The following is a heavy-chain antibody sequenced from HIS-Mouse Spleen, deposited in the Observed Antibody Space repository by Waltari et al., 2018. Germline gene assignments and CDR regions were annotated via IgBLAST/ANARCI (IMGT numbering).Heavy chain of an antibody. CDR1: GGPISSSSYY. CDR3: AREIPYSSSWYDWYFDL. CDR2: IYYSGST. D-gene: IGHD6-13*01. Sequence: QLQLQESGPGLVKPSATLSLTCPVSGGPISSSSYYWGWILQPPGKGLEWSGSIYYSGSTYYNPSLKSRVTISVDTSKNQFSLKLSSVTAADTAVYYCAREIPYSSSWYDWYFDLWGRGTLVTVSS. J-gene: IGHJ2*01. V-gene: IGHV4-39*07.